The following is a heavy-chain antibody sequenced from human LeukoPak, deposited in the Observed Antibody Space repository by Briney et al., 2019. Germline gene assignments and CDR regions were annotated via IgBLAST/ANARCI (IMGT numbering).Heavy chain of an antibody. J-gene: IGHJ3*02. CDR3: AKDAPGLWFGELAINDAFDI. V-gene: IGHV3-23*01. Sequence: PGGSLRLSCAASGFTFSNYGMSWVRQAPGKGLEWVSAISGSGGSTYYADSVKGRFTISRDNSKNTLYLQMNSLRAEDTAVYYCAKDAPGLWFGELAINDAFDIWGQGTMVTVSS. D-gene: IGHD3-10*01. CDR2: ISGSGGST. CDR1: GFTFSNYG.